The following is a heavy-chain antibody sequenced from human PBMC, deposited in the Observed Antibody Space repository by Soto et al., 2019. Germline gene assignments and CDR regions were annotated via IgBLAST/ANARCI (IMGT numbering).Heavy chain of an antibody. CDR1: GGSIRDYY. Sequence: QVQLQESGPGLEKPSETLSLTCTVSGGSIRDYYWSWIRQPPGKGLEWIGYIYYSGSTNYNPSLKSRGTMSLDTSKNQSSLKLSSVTAADTAVYYCATGRYYYGSEYWGQGTLVTVSS. J-gene: IGHJ4*02. D-gene: IGHD3-10*01. V-gene: IGHV4-59*01. CDR3: ATGRYYYGSEY. CDR2: IYYSGST.